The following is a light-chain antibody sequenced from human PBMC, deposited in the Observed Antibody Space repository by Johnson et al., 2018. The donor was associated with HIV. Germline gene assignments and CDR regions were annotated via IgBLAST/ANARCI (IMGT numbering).Light chain of an antibody. CDR1: SSNIGNNY. V-gene: IGLV1-51*01. CDR2: DND. Sequence: QSVLTQPPSVSAAPGQRVTISCSGSSSNIGNNYVSWYQHLPGTAPKLLIYDNDKRPSGIPDRFSGSRSGTSATLDITGLQTGDEADYYCGAWDSSLSAYVFATETKVTVL. J-gene: IGLJ1*01. CDR3: GAWDSSLSAYV.